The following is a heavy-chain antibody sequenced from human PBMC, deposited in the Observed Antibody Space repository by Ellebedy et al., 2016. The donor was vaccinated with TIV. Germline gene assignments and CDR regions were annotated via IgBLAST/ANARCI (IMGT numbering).Heavy chain of an antibody. J-gene: IGHJ2*01. CDR3: ARATSGFDL. CDR1: GFPFSNFW. D-gene: IGHD6-19*01. V-gene: IGHV3-7*03. Sequence: GESLKISCAAWGFPFSNFWMSWVRQAPGKGLEWVAHIKTDGSETYYVDSVKGRFTISRENAKNSLYLQMNSLGAEDTAVYYCARATSGFDLWGRGTLVTVSS. CDR2: IKTDGSET.